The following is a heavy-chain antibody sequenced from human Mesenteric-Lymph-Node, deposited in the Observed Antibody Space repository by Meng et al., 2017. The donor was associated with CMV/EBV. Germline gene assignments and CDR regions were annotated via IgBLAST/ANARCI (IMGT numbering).Heavy chain of an antibody. CDR3: ARYLQLNWFDP. Sequence: SETLSLTCTVSGGSMRSYYWSWIQQPPGKGLEYIGYVYYSGSTNYNPSLKTRVTISVDTSKNQFSLKLSSVTAADTAVYYCARYLQLNWFDPWGQGTLVTVSS. J-gene: IGHJ5*02. V-gene: IGHV4-59*01. CDR1: GGSMRSYY. CDR2: VYYSGST. D-gene: IGHD1-1*01.